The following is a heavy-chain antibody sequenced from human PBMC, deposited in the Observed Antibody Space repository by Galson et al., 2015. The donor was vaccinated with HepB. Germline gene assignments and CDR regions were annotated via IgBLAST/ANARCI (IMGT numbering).Heavy chain of an antibody. CDR2: ISYDGSNK. CDR3: AKEGSPSHYNNAMDV. CDR1: GFIFSNYG. Sequence: SLRLSCAASGFIFSNYGMHWVRQAPGKGLQWVALISYDGSNKYYADSVKGRFTISRDNSKNTLFLQMNSLRAEDAAVYYCAKEGSPSHYNNAMDVWGQGTTVTVSS. D-gene: IGHD3-9*01. V-gene: IGHV3-30*18. J-gene: IGHJ6*02.